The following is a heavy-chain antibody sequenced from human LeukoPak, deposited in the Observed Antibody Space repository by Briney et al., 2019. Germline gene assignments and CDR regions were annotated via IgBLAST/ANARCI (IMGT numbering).Heavy chain of an antibody. CDR3: AKITGVQPLNWFDP. CDR2: ISGSGGST. J-gene: IGHJ5*02. V-gene: IGHV3-23*01. CDR1: GFTFSSYA. D-gene: IGHD2-8*02. Sequence: GGSLRLSCAASGFTFSSYAMSWVRQAPRKGLEWVSAISGSGGSTYYADSVKGRFTISRDNSTNTLCLQMNSLRAEYTAVYYCAKITGVQPLNWFDPWGQGTLVTVSS.